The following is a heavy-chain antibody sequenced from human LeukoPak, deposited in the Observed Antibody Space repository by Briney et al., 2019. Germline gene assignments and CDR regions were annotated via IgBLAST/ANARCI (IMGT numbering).Heavy chain of an antibody. J-gene: IGHJ3*02. V-gene: IGHV4-38-2*02. CDR1: GYSISSGYY. Sequence: SETLSLTCTVSGYSISSGYYWGWIGQPPGTGLEWIGSIYHSGSTYYNPSLKCRVTISLDTSKNHFSLKLSSVTAADTAVYYCARPGDSYAFDIWGQGTMVTVSS. CDR2: IYHSGST. D-gene: IGHD2-21*01. CDR3: ARPGDSYAFDI.